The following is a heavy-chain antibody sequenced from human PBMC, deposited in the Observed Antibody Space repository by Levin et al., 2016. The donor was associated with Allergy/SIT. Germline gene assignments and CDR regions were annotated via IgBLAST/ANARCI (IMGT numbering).Heavy chain of an antibody. Sequence: WIRQPPGKGLEWVSYISSSSSTIYYADSVKGRFTISRDNAKNSLYLQMNSLRAEDTAVYYCARYMVRGVIIRYYYYGMDVWGQGTTVTVSS. CDR2: ISSSSSTI. CDR3: ARYMVRGVIIRYYYYGMDV. D-gene: IGHD3-10*01. V-gene: IGHV3-48*01. J-gene: IGHJ6*02.